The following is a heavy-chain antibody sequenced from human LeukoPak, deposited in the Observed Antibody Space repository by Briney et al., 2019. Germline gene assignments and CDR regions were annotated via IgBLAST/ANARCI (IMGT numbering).Heavy chain of an antibody. CDR1: GGSISSYY. D-gene: IGHD3-22*01. V-gene: IGHV4-59*01. J-gene: IGHJ5*02. CDR2: IYYSGST. CDR3: ARESWYYDSSGYLYNWFDP. Sequence: PSETLSLTCTVSGGSISSYYWSWIRQPPGKGLEWIRYIYYSGSTNYNPSLKSRVTISVDTSKNQFSLKLSSVTAADTAVYYCARESWYYDSSGYLYNWFDPWGQGTLVTVSS.